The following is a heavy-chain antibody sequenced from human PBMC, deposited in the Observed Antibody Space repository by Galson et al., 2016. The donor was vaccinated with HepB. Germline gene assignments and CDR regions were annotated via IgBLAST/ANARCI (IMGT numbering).Heavy chain of an antibody. CDR3: ARDPKRTAARPYGMDV. CDR1: EFTFSSYA. Sequence: SLRLSCAASEFTFSSYAMHWVRQAPGKGLEWVAIISYDGNNKYYADSVKGRFTISRDNSRNTLYLQMNSLRAEDTALYYCARDPKRTAARPYGMDVWGQGTTVTVSS. V-gene: IGHV3-30*04. J-gene: IGHJ6*02. CDR2: ISYDGNNK. D-gene: IGHD6-25*01.